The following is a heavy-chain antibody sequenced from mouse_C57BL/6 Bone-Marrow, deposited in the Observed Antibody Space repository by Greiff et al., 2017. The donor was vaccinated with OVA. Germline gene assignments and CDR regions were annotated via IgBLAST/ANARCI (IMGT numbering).Heavy chain of an antibody. Sequence: VQVVESGPELVKPGASVKLSCKASGYTFTSYDINWVKQRPGQGLEWIGWIYPRDGITKYNEKFKGKATLTVDTSSSTAYMELHSLTSEDSAVYFCASYSNFAWFAYWGQGTLVTVSA. D-gene: IGHD2-5*01. V-gene: IGHV1-85*01. J-gene: IGHJ3*01. CDR1: GYTFTSYD. CDR2: IYPRDGIT. CDR3: ASYSNFAWFAY.